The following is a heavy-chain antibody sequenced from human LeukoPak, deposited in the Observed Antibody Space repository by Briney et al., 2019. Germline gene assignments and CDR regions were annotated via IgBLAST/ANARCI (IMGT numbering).Heavy chain of an antibody. V-gene: IGHV4-39*01. CDR2: IFYTGST. CDR3: ARLDWAARPFDY. J-gene: IGHJ4*02. D-gene: IGHD6-6*01. Sequence: PSETLSLTCTVYGGSISNSDYHWGWIRQPPGKGLKWIGTIFYTGSTYYNPSLRSRVTISVDTSKNQFSLKLSSVTAADTAVYYCARLDWAARPFDYWGQRTLVTVSS. CDR1: GGSISNSDYH.